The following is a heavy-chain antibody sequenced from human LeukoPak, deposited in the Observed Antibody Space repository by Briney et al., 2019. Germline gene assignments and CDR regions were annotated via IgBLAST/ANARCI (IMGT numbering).Heavy chain of an antibody. CDR3: AGRGPRGGYFDY. CDR1: GFSFSSDE. D-gene: IGHD3-10*01. Sequence: GGSLRLSCAASGFSFSSDELNWVRQAPGKGLEWVSVIYSGGSTYYADSVKGRFTISRDNSKNTLYLQMNSLRAEDTAVYYCAGRGPRGGYFDYWGQGTLVTVSS. CDR2: IYSGGST. J-gene: IGHJ4*02. V-gene: IGHV3-66*01.